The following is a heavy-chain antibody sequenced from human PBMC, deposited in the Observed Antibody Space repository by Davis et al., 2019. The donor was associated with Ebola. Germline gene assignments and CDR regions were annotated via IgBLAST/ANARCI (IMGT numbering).Heavy chain of an antibody. Sequence: MPSETLSLTCAVSGGPFNGYYWSWIRQPPGKGLEWIAEIDHSGTTNYNSSLKSRITIAVDTSKKQFSLRLISVTAADTAVYYCARHPAHYYYDSSGYYGRGGYFDYWGQGTLVTVSS. CDR2: IDHSGTT. CDR1: GGPFNGYY. J-gene: IGHJ4*02. CDR3: ARHPAHYYYDSSGYYGRGGYFDY. V-gene: IGHV4-34*01. D-gene: IGHD3-22*01.